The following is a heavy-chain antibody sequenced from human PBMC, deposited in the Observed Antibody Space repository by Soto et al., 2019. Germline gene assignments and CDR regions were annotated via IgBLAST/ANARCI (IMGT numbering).Heavy chain of an antibody. V-gene: IGHV6-1*01. Sequence: QVQLQQSGPGLVKPSQTLSLTCAISGDSISSNSAAWNWIRQSPSRGFEWLGRTYYRSRWYHDYAVSVKSRMIINPDTSTNQVSLQLNSVTPDDTAVYYCASYRYDYWGQGTVVTVSS. CDR3: ASYRYDY. CDR1: GDSISSNSAA. D-gene: IGHD4-4*01. J-gene: IGHJ4*02. CDR2: TYYRSRWYH.